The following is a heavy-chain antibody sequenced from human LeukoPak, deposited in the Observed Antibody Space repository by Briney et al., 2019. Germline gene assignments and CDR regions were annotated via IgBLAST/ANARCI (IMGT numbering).Heavy chain of an antibody. D-gene: IGHD2-15*01. CDR3: FREGGP. V-gene: IGHV1-69*01. CDR1: GGTFSSYA. J-gene: IGHJ5*02. Sequence: SVKVSCKASGGTFSSYAISWVRQAPGQGLEWMGGIIPIFGTANYAQKFQGRVTITADESTSTVYMDLWSLRSEDTALYYCFREGGPWGQGTPVTVSS. CDR2: IIPIFGTA.